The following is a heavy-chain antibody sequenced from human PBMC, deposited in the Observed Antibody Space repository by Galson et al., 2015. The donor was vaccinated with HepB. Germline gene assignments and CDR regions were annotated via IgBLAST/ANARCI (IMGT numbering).Heavy chain of an antibody. J-gene: IGHJ5*02. V-gene: IGHV4-39*01. D-gene: IGHD5-24*01. CDR2: GST. Sequence: GSTYSDPSLRSRIIISVDTAKNQFSLRLRSVTAADTATYYCARRAYNYFDPWGRGRLVTVSS. CDR3: ARRAYNYFDP.